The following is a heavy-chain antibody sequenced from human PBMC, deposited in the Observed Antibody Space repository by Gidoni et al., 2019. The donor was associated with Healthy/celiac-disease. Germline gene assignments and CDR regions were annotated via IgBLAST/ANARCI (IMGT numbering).Heavy chain of an antibody. CDR1: GGSRSSSSCY. V-gene: IGHV4-39*07. J-gene: IGHJ4*02. D-gene: IGHD4-17*01. Sequence: LQLQESGQGLVTPSETLSLTCTVSGGSRSSSSCYWGWLRQPPGKGLELIGSIYYSGSTYYNPSLKSRVTISGDTSKNQFSLKRSSGTAVDTAVYYCARVPYYGGNSLGSSFDYWGQGTLVTFSS. CDR3: ARVPYYGGNSLGSSFDY. CDR2: IYYSGST.